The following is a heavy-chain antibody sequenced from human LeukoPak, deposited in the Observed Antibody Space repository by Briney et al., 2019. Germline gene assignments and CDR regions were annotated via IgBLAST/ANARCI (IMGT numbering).Heavy chain of an antibody. CDR1: GGSISSDY. V-gene: IGHV4-59*01. Sequence: ETLSLTCTVSGGSISSDYWSWIRQPPGKGLEWIGYIYYSGSTNYNPSLKSRVTISVDTSKNQFSLKLSSVTAADTAVYYCAKAMAGPDAFDIWGQGTTVTVSS. J-gene: IGHJ3*02. CDR2: IYYSGST. CDR3: AKAMAGPDAFDI. D-gene: IGHD6-19*01.